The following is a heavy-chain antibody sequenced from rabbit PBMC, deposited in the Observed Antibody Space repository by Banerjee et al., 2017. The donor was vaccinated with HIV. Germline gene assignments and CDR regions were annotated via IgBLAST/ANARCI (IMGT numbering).Heavy chain of an antibody. J-gene: IGHJ4*01. D-gene: IGHD5-1*01. Sequence: QSLEESGGGLVKPGASLTLTCTASGFSFSSSNYMCWVRQAPGKGLEWIGYIDPVFGNTYYASWVNGRFTISSHNAQNTLYLQLNSLTAADTATYFCARATNNGIWVYYFALWGQGTLVTVS. CDR3: ARATNNGIWVYYFAL. CDR1: GFSFSSSNY. CDR2: IDPVFGNT. V-gene: IGHV1S40*01.